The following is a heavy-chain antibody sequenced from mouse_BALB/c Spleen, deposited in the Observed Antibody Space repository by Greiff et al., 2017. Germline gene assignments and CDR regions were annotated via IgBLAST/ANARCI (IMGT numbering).Heavy chain of an antibody. V-gene: IGHV1S41*01. CDR2: IAPGSGST. CDR1: GYTFTSYW. Sequence: DLVKPGASVKLSCKASGYTFTSYWINWIKQRPGQGLEWIGRIAPGSGSTYYNEMFKGKATLTVDTSSSTAYIQLSSLSSEDSAVYFCARGSMTKDYWGKGTTLTVAS. D-gene: IGHD1-3*01. J-gene: IGHJ2*01. CDR3: ARGSMTKDY.